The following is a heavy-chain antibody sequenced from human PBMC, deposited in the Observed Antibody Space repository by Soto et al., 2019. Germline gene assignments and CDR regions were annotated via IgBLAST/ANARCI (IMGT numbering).Heavy chain of an antibody. V-gene: IGHV4-39*01. J-gene: IGHJ5*02. CDR3: PRQVYGDYLRGNCFDP. D-gene: IGHD4-17*01. CDR1: GDSISDTPYY. Sequence: SETLSHTCGVLGDSISDTPYYWGWIRQSPEKGLEWIGSISHDGHAYYNPSLKSRVTLFADTSRNQFSLKMKSVTVADTALYFCPRQVYGDYLRGNCFDPWGPGALVTVSS. CDR2: ISHDGHA.